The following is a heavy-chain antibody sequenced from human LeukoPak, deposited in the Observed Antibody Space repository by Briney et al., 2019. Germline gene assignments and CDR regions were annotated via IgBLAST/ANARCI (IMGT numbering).Heavy chain of an antibody. CDR2: IKGRSDTI. CDR1: GFIFNNYG. CDR3: AKEDAFHI. V-gene: IGHV3-48*04. Sequence: GGSLRLSCTASGFIFNNYGMNWVRQAPGKGLEWISYIKGRSDTIHYADSVKGRFTISRDNAKNSLYLQMNSLRAEDTALYYCAKEDAFHIRGQGTMVTVSS. J-gene: IGHJ3*02.